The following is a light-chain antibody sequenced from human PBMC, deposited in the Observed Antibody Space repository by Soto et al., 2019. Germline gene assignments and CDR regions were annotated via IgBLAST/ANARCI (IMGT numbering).Light chain of an antibody. CDR1: QSISNW. CDR2: YAS. Sequence: DILLTQSPSTLSAFVGDRVTISCRASQSISNWLAWYQQKPGKAPKLLMYYASNLESGVPSRFSGSGSGTEFTLTISSLQPEDFASYYCQQYNSYSTFGQGTKVDVK. V-gene: IGKV1-5*01. CDR3: QQYNSYST. J-gene: IGKJ1*01.